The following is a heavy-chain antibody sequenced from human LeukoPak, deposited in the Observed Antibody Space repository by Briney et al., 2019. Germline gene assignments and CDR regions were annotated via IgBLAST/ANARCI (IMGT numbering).Heavy chain of an antibody. Sequence: GGSLRLSCAASGFTFSSYGMHWVRQAPGKGLEWVAVIWYDGSNKYYADSVKGRFTISRDNSKNTLYLQMNSLRAEDTAVHYCARNGRLLRYFDWSIDWFDPWGQGTLVTVSS. CDR3: ARNGRLLRYFDWSIDWFDP. V-gene: IGHV3-33*01. D-gene: IGHD3-9*01. CDR2: IWYDGSNK. CDR1: GFTFSSYG. J-gene: IGHJ5*02.